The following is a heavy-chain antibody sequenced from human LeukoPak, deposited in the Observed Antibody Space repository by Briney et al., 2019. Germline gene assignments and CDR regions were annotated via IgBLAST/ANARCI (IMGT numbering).Heavy chain of an antibody. CDR2: IYPGGST. V-gene: IGHV4-38-2*02. Sequence: SETLSLACSVSGYSISRGYCWGWIRQPPGKGLEWIGSIYPGGSTYYNPSLECRVTMSVDTSMNQFSLKVNSVTAADTAVYFCAGDYGAIQNYIDYWGQGTLVTVSS. CDR3: AGDYGAIQNYIDY. J-gene: IGHJ4*02. D-gene: IGHD4/OR15-4a*01. CDR1: GYSISRGYC.